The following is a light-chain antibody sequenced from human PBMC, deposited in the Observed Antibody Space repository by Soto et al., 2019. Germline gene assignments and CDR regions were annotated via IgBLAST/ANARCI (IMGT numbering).Light chain of an antibody. CDR1: RSNIGSNT. V-gene: IGLV1-44*01. J-gene: IGLJ3*02. CDR2: KSN. CDR3: AAWDDSLNGRA. Sequence: QSVLTQPPSASATPGQRVTISCSGSRSNIGSNTVNWYQQLPGTAPKLLIYKSNQRPSGVPDRFSGSKSGTSASLAISGRQSEDEADYYCAAWDDSLNGRAFGGGTQLTVL.